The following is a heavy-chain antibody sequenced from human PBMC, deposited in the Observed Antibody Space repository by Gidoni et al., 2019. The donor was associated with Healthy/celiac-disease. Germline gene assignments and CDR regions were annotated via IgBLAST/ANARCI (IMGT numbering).Heavy chain of an antibody. D-gene: IGHD3-22*01. CDR1: GGSISSGDYY. CDR3: ARMGDSSGYYYSSPYYFDY. J-gene: IGHJ4*02. CDR2: IYYSGST. Sequence: TVSGGSISSGDYYWSWIRQPPGKGLEWIGYIYYSGSTYYNPSLKSRVTISVDTSKNQFSLKLSSVTAADTAVYYCARMGDSSGYYYSSPYYFDYWGQGTLVTVSS. V-gene: IGHV4-30-4*01.